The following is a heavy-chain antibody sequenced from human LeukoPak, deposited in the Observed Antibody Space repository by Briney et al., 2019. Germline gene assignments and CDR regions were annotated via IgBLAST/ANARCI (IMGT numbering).Heavy chain of an antibody. CDR3: ARGYCSSTSCPHFDY. J-gene: IGHJ4*02. CDR2: IYSGGST. D-gene: IGHD2-2*01. CDR1: GFTVSSNY. Sequence: EGSLRLSCAASGFTVSSNYMSWVRQAPGKGLEWVSVIYSGGSTYYADSVKGRFTISRDNSKNTLYLQMNSLRAEDTAVYYCARGYCSSTSCPHFDYWGQGTLVTVSS. V-gene: IGHV3-53*01.